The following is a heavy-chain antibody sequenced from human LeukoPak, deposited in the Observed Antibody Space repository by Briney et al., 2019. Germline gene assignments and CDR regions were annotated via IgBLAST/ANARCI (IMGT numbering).Heavy chain of an antibody. CDR2: INPNSGGT. V-gene: IGHV1-2*02. CDR1: GYTFTGYC. D-gene: IGHD2-2*03. Sequence: ASVKVSCKASGYTFTGYCMHWVRQAPGQGLEWLGWINPNSGGTNYAQKFQGRVTMTRDTSISTAYMELSRLGSDDTAVYYCARGRIVDIVVVPAATFGYWGQGTLVTVSS. CDR3: ARGRIVDIVVVPAATFGY. J-gene: IGHJ4*02.